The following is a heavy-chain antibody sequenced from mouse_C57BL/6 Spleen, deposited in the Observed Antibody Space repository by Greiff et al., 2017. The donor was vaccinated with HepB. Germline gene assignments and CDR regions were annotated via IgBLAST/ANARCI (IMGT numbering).Heavy chain of an antibody. CDR2: INPYNGDT. D-gene: IGHD1-1*01. Sequence: EVQLQQSGPELVKPGDSVKISCKASGYSFTGYFMNWVMQSHGKSLEWIGRINPYNGDTFYNQKFKGKATLTVDKSSSTAHMELRSLTSEDSAVYYCARGGITTVVATFPSMDYWGQGTSVTVSS. CDR3: ARGGITTVVATFPSMDY. J-gene: IGHJ4*01. CDR1: GYSFTGYF. V-gene: IGHV1-20*01.